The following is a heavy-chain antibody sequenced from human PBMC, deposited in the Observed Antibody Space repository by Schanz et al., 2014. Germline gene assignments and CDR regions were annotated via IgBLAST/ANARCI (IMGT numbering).Heavy chain of an antibody. Sequence: EVKLLESGGTLVRPGGSLRLSCAASGFTFSSYAMSWVRQAPGKGLEWVSAISGSGGSTYSADSVKGRFTISRDNAKNSLFLQMNSLRAEDTAVYYCARPPHDSSGYYPFDYWGQGTLXTVSS. J-gene: IGHJ4*02. CDR1: GFTFSSYA. V-gene: IGHV3-23*01. CDR2: ISGSGGST. CDR3: ARPPHDSSGYYPFDY. D-gene: IGHD3-22*01.